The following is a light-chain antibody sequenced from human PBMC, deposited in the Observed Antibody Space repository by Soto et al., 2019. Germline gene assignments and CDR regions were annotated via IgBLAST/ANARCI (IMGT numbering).Light chain of an antibody. V-gene: IGKV1-9*01. CDR1: QGIDSY. CDR3: QQLNTYFIT. J-gene: IGKJ5*01. Sequence: DIQLTQSQSFLSASVGDRVTITCRASQGIDSYLAWYQQKPGKAPKLLIFGASILQSGVPSRFSGSGSATDFTLTISSLQPEDFATYYCQQLNTYFITFGQGTRLEIK. CDR2: GAS.